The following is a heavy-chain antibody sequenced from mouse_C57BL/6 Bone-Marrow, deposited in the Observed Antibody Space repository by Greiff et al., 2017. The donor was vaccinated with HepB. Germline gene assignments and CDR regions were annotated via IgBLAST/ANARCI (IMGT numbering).Heavy chain of an antibody. CDR3: ARDDSNLFAY. V-gene: IGHV1-81*01. CDR2: IYPRSGNT. Sequence: VQLQESGAELARPGASVKLSCKASGYTFTSYGISWVKQRTGQGLEWIGEIYPRSGNTYYNEKFKGKATLTADKSSSTAYMELRSLTSEDSAVYFCARDDSNLFAYWGQGTLVTVSA. CDR1: GYTFTSYG. J-gene: IGHJ3*01. D-gene: IGHD2-5*01.